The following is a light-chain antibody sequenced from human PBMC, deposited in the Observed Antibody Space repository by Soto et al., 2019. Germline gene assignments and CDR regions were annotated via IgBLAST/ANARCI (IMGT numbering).Light chain of an antibody. CDR1: QSVDSR. V-gene: IGKV3-15*01. CDR3: QQYSKWPLA. J-gene: IGKJ4*01. CDR2: GAS. Sequence: EVVLTQSPATLSVSPGEGATLSCKASQSVDSRLAWYQQKPGQASRLLIEGASSRGTDIPARFSGSGSGTEFTLTITSLQSEDFAVYYCQQYSKWPLAFGGGTRVEIK.